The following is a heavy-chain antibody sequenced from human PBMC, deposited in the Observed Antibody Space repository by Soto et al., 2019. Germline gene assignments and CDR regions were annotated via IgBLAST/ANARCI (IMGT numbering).Heavy chain of an antibody. D-gene: IGHD3-10*01. CDR1: GGSFSGYY. V-gene: IGHV4-34*01. Sequence: SETLSLTCAVYGGSFSGYYWSWIRQPPGKGLEWIGEINHSGSTNYNPSLKSRVTISVDTSKNQFSLKLSSVTAADTAVYYCARGMVRGVIIHTHYFDYWGQGTLVTSPQ. CDR2: INHSGST. CDR3: ARGMVRGVIIHTHYFDY. J-gene: IGHJ4*02.